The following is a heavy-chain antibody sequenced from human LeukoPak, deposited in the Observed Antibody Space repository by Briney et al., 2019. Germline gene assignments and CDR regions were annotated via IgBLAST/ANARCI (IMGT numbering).Heavy chain of an antibody. Sequence: GASVKVSCKASGYTFTSYGISWVRQAPGQGLEWMAWISAYSGNTEYAENIQGRVTMTTDTSTSTAYMELRSLRSDDTAVYYCARDREDCTSCYYYWGQGTLVTVSS. D-gene: IGHD2-2*01. CDR3: ARDREDCTSCYYY. J-gene: IGHJ4*02. CDR2: ISAYSGNT. CDR1: GYTFTSYG. V-gene: IGHV1-18*01.